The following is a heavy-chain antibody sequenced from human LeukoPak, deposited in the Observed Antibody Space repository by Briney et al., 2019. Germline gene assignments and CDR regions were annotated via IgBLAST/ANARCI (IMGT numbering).Heavy chain of an antibody. CDR2: ICSCNSSI. J-gene: IGHJ4*02. Sequence: GGSLRLSCAPSGFTFSSYAMHCVRHAPGKGLECVSFICSCNSSIYYADSVKGRFTISREDAKNSLYLQMNSLRAEDTAVYYCSRTATDTGEFDYWGQGTLVTVSS. CDR3: SRTATDTGEFDY. D-gene: IGHD6-13*01. V-gene: IGHV3-21*01. CDR1: GFTFSSYA.